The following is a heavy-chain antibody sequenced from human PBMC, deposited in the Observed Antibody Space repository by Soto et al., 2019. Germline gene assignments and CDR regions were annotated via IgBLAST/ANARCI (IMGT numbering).Heavy chain of an antibody. CDR1: GYTSSIYG. CDR3: VRDLGGSGSYYTDY. CDR2: TRPNNGNT. V-gene: IGHV1-18*01. D-gene: IGHD3-10*01. Sequence: ASVKVSCKASGYTSSIYGINWVRQAPGQGLEWMGWTRPNNGNTKYAQNLQGRVTMTTDTSTSTAYMELRSLRPDDTAVYYCVRDLGGSGSYYTDYWGQGTLVTVSS. J-gene: IGHJ4*02.